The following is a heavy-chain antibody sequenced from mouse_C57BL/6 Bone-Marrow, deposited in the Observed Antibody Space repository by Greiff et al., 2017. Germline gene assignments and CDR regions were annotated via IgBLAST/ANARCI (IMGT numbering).Heavy chain of an antibody. CDR2: IYPYNGVS. CDR3: AFYDGYLWFAY. V-gene: IGHV1-31*01. Sequence: EVQVVESGPELVKPGASVKISCKASGYSFTGYYMHWVKQSHGNILDWIGYIYPYNGVSSYNQKFKGKATLTVDKSSSTAYMELRSLTSEDSAVYYCAFYDGYLWFAYWGQGTLVTVSA. CDR1: GYSFTGYY. D-gene: IGHD2-3*01. J-gene: IGHJ3*01.